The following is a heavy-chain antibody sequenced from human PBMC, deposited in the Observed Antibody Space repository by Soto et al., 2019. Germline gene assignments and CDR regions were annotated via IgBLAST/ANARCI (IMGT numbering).Heavy chain of an antibody. CDR2: INHSGST. Sequence: PSETLSLTCAVYGGSFSGYYWSWIRQPPGKGLEWIGEINHSGSTNYNPSLKSRVTMSVDTFKKQFSLKLSSVTAADTAVYYCARGIAVGDFWSGYSYYDAFDIWGQGTMVTVSS. CDR1: GGSFSGYY. D-gene: IGHD3-3*01. V-gene: IGHV4-34*01. CDR3: ARGIAVGDFWSGYSYYDAFDI. J-gene: IGHJ3*02.